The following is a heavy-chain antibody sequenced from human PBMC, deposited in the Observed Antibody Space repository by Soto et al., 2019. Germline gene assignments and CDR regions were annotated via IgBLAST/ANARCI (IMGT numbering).Heavy chain of an antibody. D-gene: IGHD2-2*01. CDR2: INHSGST. J-gene: IGHJ5*02. Sequence: SETLSLTCAVYGGSFSGYYWSWIRQPPGKGLEWIGEINHSGSTNYNPSLKSRVTISVDTSKNQFSLKLSSVTAADTAVYYCARFYCSSTSCKWGNWFDPWGQGTLVTVS. CDR3: ARFYCSSTSCKWGNWFDP. CDR1: GGSFSGYY. V-gene: IGHV4-34*01.